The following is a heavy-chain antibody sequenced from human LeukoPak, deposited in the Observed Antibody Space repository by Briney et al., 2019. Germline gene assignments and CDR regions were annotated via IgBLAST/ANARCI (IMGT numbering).Heavy chain of an antibody. CDR2: IIPIFGTA. V-gene: IGHV1-69*13. D-gene: IGHD6-6*01. Sequence: SVKVSCKASGGTFSSYAISWVRQAPRQGLEWMGGIIPIFGTANYAQKFQGRVTITADESTSTAYMELSSLRSEDTAVYYCARGSAGEKYSSSSQSYYYYGMDVWGQGTTVTVSS. CDR3: ARGSAGEKYSSSSQSYYYYGMDV. J-gene: IGHJ6*02. CDR1: GGTFSSYA.